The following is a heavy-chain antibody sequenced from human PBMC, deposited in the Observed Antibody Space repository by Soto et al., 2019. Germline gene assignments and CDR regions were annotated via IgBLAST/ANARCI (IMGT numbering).Heavy chain of an antibody. V-gene: IGHV3-23*01. J-gene: IGHJ4*02. CDR2: ICGSGGTT. D-gene: IGHD3-10*01. CDR1: GFIFNNYA. CDR3: AKGRIGSCYDVGDS. Sequence: GGSLRLSCAASGFIFNNYAMSWVRQAPGKGLEWVSVICGSGGTTFYADSVKGRFTTSRDDSKNTRYLQMNGLRAEDSAVYYCAKGRIGSCYDVGDSWGQGTLVTVSS.